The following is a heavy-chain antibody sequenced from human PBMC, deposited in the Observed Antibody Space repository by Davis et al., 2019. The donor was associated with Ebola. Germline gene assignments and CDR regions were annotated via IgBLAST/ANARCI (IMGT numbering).Heavy chain of an antibody. CDR1: GFIFSSYA. CDR3: AKVHPPTTVTTGWFDP. CDR2: ISVRIIT. J-gene: IGHJ5*02. D-gene: IGHD4-17*01. V-gene: IGHV3-23*01. Sequence: GESLKISCAASGFIFSSYAVSWVRQAPGKGLEWVSSISVRIITYHADSVKGRFTISRDNSKNTLYLQMNSLRAEDTAVYYCAKVHPPTTVTTGWFDPWGQGTLVTVSS.